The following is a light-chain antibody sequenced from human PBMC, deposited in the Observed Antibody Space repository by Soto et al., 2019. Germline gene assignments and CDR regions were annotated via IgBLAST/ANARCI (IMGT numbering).Light chain of an antibody. CDR2: GSS. Sequence: EMVMTQSPATLSVSLGERATLSCRASQSVSTKLVWYQQKPGQAPRLLIYGSSTRATGIPARFSGSGSGTELPLTSSSLQSEDFAVYYCQQHDQGWTFGQGTKVEIK. CDR1: QSVSTK. CDR3: QQHDQGWT. V-gene: IGKV3-15*01. J-gene: IGKJ1*01.